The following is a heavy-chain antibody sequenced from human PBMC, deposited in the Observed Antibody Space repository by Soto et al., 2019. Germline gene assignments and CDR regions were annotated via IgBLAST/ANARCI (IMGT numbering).Heavy chain of an antibody. CDR2: INPSGGGT. V-gene: IGHV1-46*03. J-gene: IGHJ4*02. CDR3: ARGGQLRYLDWLLDY. D-gene: IGHD3-9*01. CDR1: GYTFTSYY. Sequence: ASVKVSCKASGYTFTSYYMHCVRQAPGQGLEWMGIINPSGGGTSYAQKFQGRVTMTRDTSTSTVYMELSSPRSEDTAVYYCARGGQLRYLDWLLDYWGQGTLVTVSS.